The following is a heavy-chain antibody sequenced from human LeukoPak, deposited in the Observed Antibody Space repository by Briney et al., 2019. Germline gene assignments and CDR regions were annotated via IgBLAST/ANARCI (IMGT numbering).Heavy chain of an antibody. CDR2: INSDESIT. CDR3: ARGLVPGFLDY. D-gene: IGHD4-11*01. V-gene: IGHV3-74*01. J-gene: IGHJ4*02. Sequence: GGSLRLSCAASGFTFSSSWMYWVRQAPGKGLVGVSRINSDESITTYADSVKGRFTISRDNAKNTLYLQMNSLRAEDTAVYYCARGLVPGFLDYWGQGTPVTVSS. CDR1: GFTFSSSW.